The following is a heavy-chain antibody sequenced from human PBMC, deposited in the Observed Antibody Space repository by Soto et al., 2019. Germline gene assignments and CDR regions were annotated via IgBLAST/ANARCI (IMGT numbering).Heavy chain of an antibody. Sequence: GASVKVSCKASGCTFSSYAISWVRQAPGQGLEWMGWMNPNSGNTGYAQKFQGRVTMTTDTSTSTAYMELSSLRSEDTAVYYCARGISALLWFGERYFQHWGQGTLVTVSS. D-gene: IGHD3-10*01. CDR2: MNPNSGNT. CDR1: GCTFSSYA. CDR3: ARGISALLWFGERYFQH. J-gene: IGHJ1*01. V-gene: IGHV1-8*02.